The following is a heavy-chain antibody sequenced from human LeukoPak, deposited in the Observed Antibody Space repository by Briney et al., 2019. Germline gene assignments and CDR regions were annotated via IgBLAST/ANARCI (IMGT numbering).Heavy chain of an antibody. CDR1: GFTFSSYG. CDR3: AKASGEGTTFDY. CDR2: IWYGGSNK. V-gene: IGHV3-30*02. Sequence: GGSLRLSCAASGFTFSSYGMHWVRQAPGKGLEWVAVIWYGGSNKYYADSVKGRFTISRDNSKNTLYLQMNSLRAEDTAVYYCAKASGEGTTFDYWGQGTLVTVSS. D-gene: IGHD2/OR15-2a*01. J-gene: IGHJ4*02.